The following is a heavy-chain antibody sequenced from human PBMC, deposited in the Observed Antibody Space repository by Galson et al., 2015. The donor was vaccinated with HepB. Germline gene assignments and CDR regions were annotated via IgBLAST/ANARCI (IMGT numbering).Heavy chain of an antibody. D-gene: IGHD6-6*01. Sequence: SVKVSCKASGYIFTTNGISWVRQAPGQGLEWLGWISINSGNTNYVERLQGRVTMTRDTSPSTAYMELRRLTSDDTAVYYCARDRSHSLDYWGQGTLVTVSS. CDR1: GYIFTTNG. CDR2: ISINSGNT. V-gene: IGHV1-18*04. J-gene: IGHJ4*02. CDR3: ARDRSHSLDY.